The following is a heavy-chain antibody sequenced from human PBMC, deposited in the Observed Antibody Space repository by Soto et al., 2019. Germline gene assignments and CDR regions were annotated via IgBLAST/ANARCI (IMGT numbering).Heavy chain of an antibody. V-gene: IGHV4-34*01. CDR3: ARVSRTVVTHDY. CDR1: GGSFSGYY. Sequence: QVQLQQWGAGLLKPSETLSLTCAVYGGSFSGYYWSWIRQPPGKGLEWIGEINHSGSTNYNPSLKRRVTISVDTSKNQFSLKLSSVTAADTAVYYCARVSRTVVTHDYWGQGTLVTVSS. J-gene: IGHJ4*02. CDR2: INHSGST. D-gene: IGHD2-21*02.